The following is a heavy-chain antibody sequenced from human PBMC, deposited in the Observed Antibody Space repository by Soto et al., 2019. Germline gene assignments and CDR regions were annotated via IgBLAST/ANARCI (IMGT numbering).Heavy chain of an antibody. D-gene: IGHD7-27*01. CDR3: ARDPGWGALDY. Sequence: EVHLVESGGGFIQPGGSLRLSCAATGFTFSNSWMSWVRQAPGKGLEWVANLNQGANEKNYVDSVKGRFAVSRDNAKSTLYLQMDSLSADDTAVYYCARDPGWGALDYWGRGTVVTVSS. CDR1: GFTFSNSW. CDR2: LNQGANEK. V-gene: IGHV3-7*01. J-gene: IGHJ4*02.